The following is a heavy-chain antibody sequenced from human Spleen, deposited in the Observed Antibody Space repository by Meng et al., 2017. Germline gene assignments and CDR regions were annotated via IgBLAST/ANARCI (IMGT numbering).Heavy chain of an antibody. V-gene: IGHV1-2*02. CDR3: ARDEDISAAGKLFGDY. D-gene: IGHD6-13*01. CDR1: GSTLTGYY. J-gene: IGHJ4*02. Sequence: QGLVLQSGAEVTKPGASVKVSCKASGSTLTGYYMHWVRQAPGQGLEWMGWINPNSGGTNYAQKFQGRVTMTRDTSISTAYMELSRLRSDDTAVYYCARDEDISAAGKLFGDYWGQGTLVTVSS. CDR2: INPNSGGT.